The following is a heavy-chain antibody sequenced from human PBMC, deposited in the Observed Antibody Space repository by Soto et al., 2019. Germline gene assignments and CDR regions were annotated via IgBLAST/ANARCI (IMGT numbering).Heavy chain of an antibody. J-gene: IGHJ6*04. V-gene: IGHV1-18*01. CDR2: MSTYSGDT. CDR1: GYTFTSSV. D-gene: IGHD6-13*01. Sequence: ASVKVSFKASGYTFTSSVISCVRQAPGQGLEWMGWMSTYSGDTNYAQTSQSTVTMTTDTSTSTAHMEVRSLRSEDTAVYYCATSTLGSSRWYCYYYGMDGWGKGVTLTVS. CDR3: ATSTLGSSRWYCYYYGMDG.